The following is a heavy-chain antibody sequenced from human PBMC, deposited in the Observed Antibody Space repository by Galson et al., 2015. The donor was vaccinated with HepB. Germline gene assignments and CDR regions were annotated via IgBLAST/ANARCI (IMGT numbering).Heavy chain of an antibody. V-gene: IGHV3-23*01. Sequence: SLRLSCAASGFTFSSYAMSWVRQAPGKGLEWVSAISGSGGSTYYADSVKGRFTISRDNSKNTLYLQMNSLRAEDTAVYYCAKDRVVPAASPKYYYYGMDVWGQGTTVTVSS. D-gene: IGHD2-2*01. CDR3: AKDRVVPAASPKYYYYGMDV. CDR1: GFTFSSYA. J-gene: IGHJ6*02. CDR2: ISGSGGST.